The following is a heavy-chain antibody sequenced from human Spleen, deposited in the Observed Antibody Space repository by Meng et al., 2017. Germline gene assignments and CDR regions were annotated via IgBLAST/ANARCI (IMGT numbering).Heavy chain of an antibody. CDR2: IDPKTGDT. CDR3: ARDEDISAAGKLFGDY. CDR1: GYSFRAIY. Sequence: QVHLVACGAACNHPEATVNVPCEASGYSFRAIYIHWVRRAPGQGLEWMGRIDPKTGDTHYALKFQGRVTMTGDTSISTAYMELSGLRSDDTAMYYCARDEDISAAGKLFGDYWGHGTLVTVSS. J-gene: IGHJ4*01. D-gene: IGHD6-13*01. V-gene: IGHV1-2*06.